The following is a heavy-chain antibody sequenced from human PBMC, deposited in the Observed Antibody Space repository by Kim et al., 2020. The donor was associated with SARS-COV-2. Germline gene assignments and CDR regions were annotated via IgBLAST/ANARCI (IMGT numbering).Heavy chain of an antibody. D-gene: IGHD1-7*01. V-gene: IGHV3-11*01. Sequence: GGSLRLSCAASGFTFSAYYMSWIRQAPGKGLEWVSYISNSGDTIYYADSVKGRFTISRDNARNSLYLQMNSLRAEDTAVYFCARDKDDDGGTTTYDYWGQGTLVTVSS. J-gene: IGHJ4*02. CDR2: ISNSGDTI. CDR1: GFTFSAYY. CDR3: ARDKDDDGGTTTYDY.